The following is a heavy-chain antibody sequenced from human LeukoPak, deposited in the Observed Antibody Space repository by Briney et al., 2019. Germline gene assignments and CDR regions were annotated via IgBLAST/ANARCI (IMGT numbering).Heavy chain of an antibody. CDR3: VREGYFVFDF. D-gene: IGHD2-21*01. J-gene: IGHJ4*02. V-gene: IGHV3-7*01. CDR2: TKKDGSEK. CDR1: GFTFSTYW. Sequence: GGSLRLSCGASGFTFSTYWMSWVRQAPGKGLEWVANTKKDGSEKYYVDSVKGRFTISRDNAKNSLNLQMNSLRVEDTAVYYCVREGYFVFDFWGQGALVTVSS.